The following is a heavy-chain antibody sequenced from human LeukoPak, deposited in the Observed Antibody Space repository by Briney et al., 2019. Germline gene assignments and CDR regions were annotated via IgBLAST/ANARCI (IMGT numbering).Heavy chain of an antibody. CDR3: ARSSEYYGSGSYYHFDY. CDR2: IIPIFGTA. V-gene: IGHV1-69*05. D-gene: IGHD3-10*01. J-gene: IGHJ4*02. CDR1: GGTFSSYA. Sequence: SVKVSYKASGGTFSSYAISWVRQAPGQGLEWMGGIIPIFGTANYAQKFQGRVTITTDESTSTAYMELSSLRSEDTAVYYCARSSEYYGSGSYYHFDYWGQGTLVTVSS.